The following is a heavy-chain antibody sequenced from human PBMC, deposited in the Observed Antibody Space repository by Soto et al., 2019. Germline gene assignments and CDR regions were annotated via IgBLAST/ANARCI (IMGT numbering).Heavy chain of an antibody. V-gene: IGHV1-69*13. CDR3: ARDPPYCDSSGYSRAEYFQH. Sequence: ASVKVSCKASGGTFSSYAISWVRQAPGQGLEWMGGIIPIFGTANYAQKFQGRVTITADESTSTAYMELSSLRSEDTAVYYCARDPPYCDSSGYSRAEYFQHWGQGTLVTVAS. D-gene: IGHD3-22*01. CDR1: GGTFSSYA. CDR2: IIPIFGTA. J-gene: IGHJ1*01.